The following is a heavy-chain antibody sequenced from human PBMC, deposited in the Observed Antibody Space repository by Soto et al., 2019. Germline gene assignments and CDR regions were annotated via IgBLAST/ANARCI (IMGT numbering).Heavy chain of an antibody. Sequence: ASVKVSCKASGYTFTDYGISWVRQAPGQGLEWMGWISGYNGNTKYAQKFQGRVIMTTDTPTNTAYMELRSLRSDDTAVYYCARDREYYYDSSGNYYYHYGLDVWGQGTTVTFSS. CDR1: GYTFTDYG. V-gene: IGHV1-18*04. CDR3: ARDREYYYDSSGNYYYHYGLDV. J-gene: IGHJ6*02. CDR2: ISGYNGNT. D-gene: IGHD3-22*01.